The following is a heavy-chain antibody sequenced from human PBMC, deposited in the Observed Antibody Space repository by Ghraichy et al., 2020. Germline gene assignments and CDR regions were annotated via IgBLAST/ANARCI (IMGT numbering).Heavy chain of an antibody. CDR2: ISSSSSYI. D-gene: IGHD3-9*01. CDR1: GFTFSSYS. CDR3: ARVGPRVLRYFDWLLQHGMDV. J-gene: IGHJ6*02. Sequence: GGSLRLSCAASGFTFSSYSMNWVRQAPGKGLEWVSSISSSSSYIYYADSVKGRFTISRDNAKNSLYLQMNSLRAEDTAVYYCARVGPRVLRYFDWLLQHGMDVWGQGTTVTVSS. V-gene: IGHV3-21*01.